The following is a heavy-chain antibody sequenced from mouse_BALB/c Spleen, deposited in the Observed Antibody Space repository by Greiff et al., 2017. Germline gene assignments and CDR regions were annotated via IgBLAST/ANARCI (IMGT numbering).Heavy chain of an antibody. CDR1: GFTFSSFG. D-gene: IGHD2-4*01. CDR2: ISSGSSTI. Sequence: EVQGVESGGGLVQPGGSRKLSCAASGFTFSSFGMHWVRQAPEKGLEWVAYISSGSSTIYYADTVKGRFTITRDNAKSTLFLQLTSLRSEDTAVYFCARYMIAGAMDYWGQGTSVTVSS. CDR3: ARYMIAGAMDY. V-gene: IGHV5-17*02. J-gene: IGHJ4*01.